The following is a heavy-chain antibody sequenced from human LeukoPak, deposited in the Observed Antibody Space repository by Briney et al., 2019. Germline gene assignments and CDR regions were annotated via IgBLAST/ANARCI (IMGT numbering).Heavy chain of an antibody. V-gene: IGHV1-46*01. CDR3: ARGRSFRGGYVSRWLDP. CDR2: IDPSGGST. J-gene: IGHJ5*02. CDR1: GYTFTSYY. D-gene: IGHD3-10*01. Sequence: ASVEVPCKASGYTFTSYYMHWVRQAPGQGLEWMGMIDPSGGSTTYAQNFQGRVTMTRDTSTNTFYMELSSLRFDDTAIYFCARGRSFRGGYVSRWLDPWGQGTLVTVSS.